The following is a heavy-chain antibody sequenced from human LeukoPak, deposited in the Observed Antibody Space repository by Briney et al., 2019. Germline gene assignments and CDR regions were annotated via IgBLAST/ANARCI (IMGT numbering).Heavy chain of an antibody. V-gene: IGHV1-69*04. Sequence: GASVKVSCKTSGGTFSSSAITWVRHAPGQGLEWMGRIIPALNITSYAQKFQGRVTITADTSTSTAYMELSSLRSEETAVYYCARDQGLTAPPPYGLDVWGQGTTVTVSS. CDR2: IIPALNIT. J-gene: IGHJ6*02. D-gene: IGHD5-18*01. CDR3: ARDQGLTAPPPYGLDV. CDR1: GGTFSSSA.